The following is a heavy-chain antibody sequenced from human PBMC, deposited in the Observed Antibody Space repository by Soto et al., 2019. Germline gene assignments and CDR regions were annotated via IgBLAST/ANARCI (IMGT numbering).Heavy chain of an antibody. CDR1: GLPFRSYA. Sequence: GGSLRLSCTASGLPFRSYAMSWVRQAPGKGLEWVSAITGSGESTYSADSVEGRVTISRDNSKNTLYLQMNSLRAEDTAVYYCAKEEGYFFVSGYDAFDIWGQGTMVTVS. CDR3: AKEEGYFFVSGYDAFDI. D-gene: IGHD3-10*01. V-gene: IGHV3-23*01. CDR2: ITGSGEST. J-gene: IGHJ3*02.